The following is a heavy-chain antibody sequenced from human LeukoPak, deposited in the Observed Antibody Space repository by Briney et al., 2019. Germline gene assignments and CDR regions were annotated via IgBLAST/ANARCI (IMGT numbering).Heavy chain of an antibody. Sequence: PGGSLRLSCAASGFTFSSYGMHWVRQAPGKGLEWVAFIRYDGSNKYYADSVKGRFTISRDNSKNTLYLQMNSLRAEDTAVYYCAKDGTYYDILTGYLGSYYYYYMDVWGKGTTVTISS. CDR1: GFTFSSYG. CDR3: AKDGTYYDILTGYLGSYYYYYMDV. V-gene: IGHV3-30*02. J-gene: IGHJ6*03. D-gene: IGHD3-9*01. CDR2: IRYDGSNK.